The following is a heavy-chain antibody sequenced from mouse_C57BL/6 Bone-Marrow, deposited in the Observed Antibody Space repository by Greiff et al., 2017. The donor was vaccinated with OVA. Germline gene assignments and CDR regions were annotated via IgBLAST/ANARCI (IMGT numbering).Heavy chain of an antibody. Sequence: VQLQQPGAELVRPGSSVKLSCKASGYTFTSYWMHWVKQRPIQGLEWIGNIDPSDSEPHYTQKFKDKATLTVDKSSSTAYMQLSSLTSEDSAVYYCARGYGNYEGYFDVWGTGTTVTVSS. V-gene: IGHV1-52*01. J-gene: IGHJ1*03. D-gene: IGHD2-1*01. CDR3: ARGYGNYEGYFDV. CDR2: IDPSDSEP. CDR1: GYTFTSYW.